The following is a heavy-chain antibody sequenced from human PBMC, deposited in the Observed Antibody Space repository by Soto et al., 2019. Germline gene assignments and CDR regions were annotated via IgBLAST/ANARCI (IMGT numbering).Heavy chain of an antibody. CDR3: ARGRSDYDFWSGPSDY. CDR2: IYYSGST. Sequence: SETLSLTCTVSGGSISSGGYYWSWIRQHPGKGLEWIGYIYYSGSTYYNPSLKSRVTISVDTSKYQFSLKLSSVTAADTAVYYCARGRSDYDFWSGPSDYWGQGTLVTVSS. D-gene: IGHD3-3*01. J-gene: IGHJ4*02. V-gene: IGHV4-31*03. CDR1: GGSISSGGYY.